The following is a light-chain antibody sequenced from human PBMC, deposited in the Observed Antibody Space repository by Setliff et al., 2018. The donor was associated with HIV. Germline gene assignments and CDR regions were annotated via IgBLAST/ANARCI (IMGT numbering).Light chain of an antibody. CDR3: SSYAISNTLP. V-gene: IGLV2-14*01. J-gene: IGLJ1*01. Sequence: QSVLTQPASVSGSPGQSITISCTGTGSDVGGYNYVSWYQQHPGKAPKLIIYEVRNRPSGISNRFSGSKSGNTASLTISGLQAEDEADYYYSSYAISNTLPFGTGTKVTVL. CDR2: EVR. CDR1: GSDVGGYNY.